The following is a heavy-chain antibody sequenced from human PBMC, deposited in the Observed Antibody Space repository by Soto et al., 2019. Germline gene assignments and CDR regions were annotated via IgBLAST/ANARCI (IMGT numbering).Heavy chain of an antibody. CDR3: ERGVLYFDWLLPFYLDY. D-gene: IGHD3-9*01. J-gene: IGHJ4*02. V-gene: IGHV4-59*01. CDR2: ISYSGSA. CDR1: GGSINRYY. Sequence: SETLSLTCTVSGGSINRYYWSWIRQPPGMGLEWIGCISYSGSANYNPSLKSRVALSVDTSKNQFSLKLSSVTAADTAVYYCERGVLYFDWLLPFYLDYWGQGTPVTVSS.